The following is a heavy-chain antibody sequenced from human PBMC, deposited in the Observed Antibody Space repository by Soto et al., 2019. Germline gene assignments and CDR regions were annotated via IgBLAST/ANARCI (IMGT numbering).Heavy chain of an antibody. Sequence: EVQLLESGGGLVQPGGSLRLSCAASGFTFGSSGMSWVRHAPGKGLEWISGLSGSGGSTYYADSVKGRFTISRDTSKSTLYLQMHSLRVEDTAVYYCAKDSGYDPTDWGQGTLVTVSS. CDR3: AKDSGYDPTD. J-gene: IGHJ4*02. V-gene: IGHV3-23*01. D-gene: IGHD5-12*01. CDR1: GFTFGSSG. CDR2: LSGSGGST.